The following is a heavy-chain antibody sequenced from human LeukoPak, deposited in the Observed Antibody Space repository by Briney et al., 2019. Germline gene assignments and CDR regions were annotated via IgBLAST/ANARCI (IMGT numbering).Heavy chain of an antibody. J-gene: IGHJ4*02. Sequence: PSETLSLTCAVYGGSFSGYYWSWIRQPPGKGLEWIGEINHSGSTNYNPSLKSRVTISVDTSKNQFSLKLSSVTAADTAVYYCARGVSEGDLGFLITRLDYWGQGTLVTVSS. CDR2: INHSGST. D-gene: IGHD3-22*01. V-gene: IGHV4-34*01. CDR1: GGSFSGYY. CDR3: ARGVSEGDLGFLITRLDY.